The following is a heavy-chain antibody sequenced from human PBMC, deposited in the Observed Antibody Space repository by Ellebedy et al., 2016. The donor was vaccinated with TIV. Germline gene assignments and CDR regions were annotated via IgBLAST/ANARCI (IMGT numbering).Heavy chain of an antibody. D-gene: IGHD1-26*01. CDR1: GGSISTSSYY. CDR3: ARLHRELLEDSDY. CDR2: IYFAGTT. J-gene: IGHJ4*02. Sequence: MPSETLSLTCTVSGGSISTSSYYWGWIRQPPGKGLEWIGSIYFAGTTYYNASLERRVTISVDTSMNQFSLKLNSVTAADTAVYYCARLHRELLEDSDYWGQGTLVTVSS. V-gene: IGHV4-39*01.